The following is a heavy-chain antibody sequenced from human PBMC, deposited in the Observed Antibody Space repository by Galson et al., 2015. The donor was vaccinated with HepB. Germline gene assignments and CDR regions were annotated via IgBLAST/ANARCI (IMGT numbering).Heavy chain of an antibody. CDR3: ARESQGDILTGYPPGLFDY. J-gene: IGHJ4*02. D-gene: IGHD3-9*01. Sequence: SVKVSCKASGGTFSSYAISWVRQAPGQGLEWMGRIIPILGIANYAQKFQGRVTITADKSTSTAYMELSSLRSEDTAVYYCARESQGDILTGYPPGLFDYWGQGTLVTVSS. V-gene: IGHV1-69*04. CDR2: IIPILGIA. CDR1: GGTFSSYA.